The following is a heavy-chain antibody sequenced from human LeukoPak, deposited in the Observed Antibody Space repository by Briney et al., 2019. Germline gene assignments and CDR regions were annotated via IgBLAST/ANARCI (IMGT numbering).Heavy chain of an antibody. D-gene: IGHD3-10*01. V-gene: IGHV1-8*01. CDR1: GYTFTSYV. Sequence: GASVKVSCKASGYTFTSYVINWVRQATGQGLEWMGWMNPNSGNTGYAQKFQGRVTMTRNTSISTAYMELSSLRSEDTAVYYCARRRITMVRGVPRGAYNWFDPWGQGTLVTVSS. CDR3: ARRRITMVRGVPRGAYNWFDP. J-gene: IGHJ5*02. CDR2: MNPNSGNT.